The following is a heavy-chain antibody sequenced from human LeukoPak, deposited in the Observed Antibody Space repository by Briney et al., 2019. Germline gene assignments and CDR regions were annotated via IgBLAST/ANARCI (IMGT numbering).Heavy chain of an antibody. CDR2: IDPGDADT. D-gene: IGHD3-9*01. Sequence: GASLQISCKGSGYIFTRHWIGWVRQLPGRGLEWMGIIDPGDADTKYSPSFQGQVTISADKSISTAFLQWSSLEASDTAMYYCARLVPGLRYFESHNWFDPWGQGTLVTVSS. J-gene: IGHJ5*02. V-gene: IGHV5-51*01. CDR1: GYIFTRHW. CDR3: ARLVPGLRYFESHNWFDP.